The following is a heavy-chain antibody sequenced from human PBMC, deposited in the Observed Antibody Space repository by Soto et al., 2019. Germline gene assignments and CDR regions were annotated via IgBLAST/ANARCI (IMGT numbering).Heavy chain of an antibody. CDR3: ASLIVATIGDAFDI. D-gene: IGHD5-12*01. J-gene: IGHJ3*02. CDR2: IWYDGSNK. Sequence: GGSLRLSCAASGFTFSSYGMHWVRQAPGKGLEWVAVIWYDGSNKYYADSVKGRFTISRDNSKNTLYLQMNSLRAEDTAVYYCASLIVATIGDAFDIWGQGTMVTVSS. V-gene: IGHV3-33*01. CDR1: GFTFSSYG.